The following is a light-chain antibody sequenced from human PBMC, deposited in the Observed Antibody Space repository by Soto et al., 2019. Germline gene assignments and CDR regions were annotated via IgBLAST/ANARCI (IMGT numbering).Light chain of an antibody. CDR3: YSYAGENLYV. V-gene: IGLV2-23*01. CDR2: EGT. CDR1: SSDVGSYNL. J-gene: IGLJ1*01. Sequence: QSVLTQPASVSASPGQSITIPCTGTSSDVGSYNLVSWFQQQPGKVPKLLIYEGTKRPSGLSDRFSGSKSGNTASLTISGLQAEDEADYYCYSYAGENLYVFGTGTKLTVL.